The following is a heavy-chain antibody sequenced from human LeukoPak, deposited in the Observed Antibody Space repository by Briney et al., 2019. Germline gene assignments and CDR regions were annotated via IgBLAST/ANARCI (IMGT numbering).Heavy chain of an antibody. Sequence: GGSLRLSCTASGFSFSGHWMHWARQLPGKGPVWVSRIKSDGSWTNDADSVKGRFTISRDNAKNTLYLQMNSLRVEDTAVYHCVRGVGGSTYLDYWGQGALVTVSS. D-gene: IGHD3-16*01. CDR2: IKSDGSWT. V-gene: IGHV3-74*01. CDR1: GFSFSGHW. J-gene: IGHJ4*02. CDR3: VRGVGGSTYLDY.